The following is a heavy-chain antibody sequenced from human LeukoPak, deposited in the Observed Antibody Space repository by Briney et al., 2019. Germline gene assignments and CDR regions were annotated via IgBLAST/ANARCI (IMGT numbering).Heavy chain of an antibody. CDR1: GGSISSYY. Sequence: PSETLSLTCTVSGGSISSYYWSWIRQPPGKGREWIGYIYYSGSTNYNPSLKSRVTISVDTSKNQFSLKLSSATAADTAVYYCARGGGYDSGGRDYWGQGTLVTVSS. CDR3: ARGGGYDSGGRDY. V-gene: IGHV4-59*01. CDR2: IYYSGST. J-gene: IGHJ4*02. D-gene: IGHD5-12*01.